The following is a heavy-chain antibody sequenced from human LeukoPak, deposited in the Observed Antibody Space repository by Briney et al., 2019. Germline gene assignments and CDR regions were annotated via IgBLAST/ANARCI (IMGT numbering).Heavy chain of an antibody. CDR1: GFIFSSYS. Sequence: TGGSLRLSCAASGFIFSSYSMSWVRQAPGKGLEWVSSISSSSSYIYYADSVKGRFTISRDNAKNSLYLQMNSLRAEDTAMYYCAKGTKPVMTIPDYWGQGILVTVSS. V-gene: IGHV3-21*04. D-gene: IGHD1/OR15-1a*01. CDR2: ISSSSSYI. CDR3: AKGTKPVMTIPDY. J-gene: IGHJ4*02.